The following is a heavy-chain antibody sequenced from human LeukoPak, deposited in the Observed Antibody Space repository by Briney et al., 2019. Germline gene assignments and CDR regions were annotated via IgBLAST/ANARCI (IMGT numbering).Heavy chain of an antibody. CDR3: ARLYFDLRGWFDP. CDR2: IYYSGST. Sequence: SETLSLTCTVSGGSISSSGYYWGWIRQPPGKGLEWIGRIYYSGSTYYNPSLKSRVTISVDTSKNQFSLKLSSVTAADTAVYYCARLYFDLRGWFDPWGQGTLVTVSS. V-gene: IGHV4-39*01. D-gene: IGHD3-3*01. CDR1: GGSISSSGYY. J-gene: IGHJ5*02.